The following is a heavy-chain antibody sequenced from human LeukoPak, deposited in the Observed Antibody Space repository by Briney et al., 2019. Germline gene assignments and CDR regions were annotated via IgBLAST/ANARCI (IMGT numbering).Heavy chain of an antibody. CDR1: GFTFSSYL. V-gene: IGHV3-74*01. J-gene: IGHJ4*02. Sequence: PGGSLRLSCAASGFTFSSYLMHWVRHAPGKGLVWVSRIMSDGRNTNYAESVKGRFTISRDNAKNTVYLQMNSLRAEDTAVYYCVRDRDGYNYWGQGTLVTVSS. CDR2: IMSDGRNT. CDR3: VRDRDGYNY. D-gene: IGHD5-24*01.